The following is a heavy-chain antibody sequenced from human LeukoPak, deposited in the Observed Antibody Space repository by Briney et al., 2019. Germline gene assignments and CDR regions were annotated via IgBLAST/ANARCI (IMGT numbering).Heavy chain of an antibody. CDR1: GFTFSDYY. V-gene: IGHV3-11*01. J-gene: IGHJ3*02. Sequence: GSLRLSCAASGFTFSDYYMSWIRQAPGKGLEWASYISSSGSTIYYADSVKGRFTISRDNAKNSLYLQMNSLRAEDTAVYYCARRSPDDSEYYYDSSGSPPNAFDIWGQGTMVTVSS. CDR3: ARRSPDDSEYYYDSSGSPPNAFDI. CDR2: ISSSGSTI. D-gene: IGHD3-22*01.